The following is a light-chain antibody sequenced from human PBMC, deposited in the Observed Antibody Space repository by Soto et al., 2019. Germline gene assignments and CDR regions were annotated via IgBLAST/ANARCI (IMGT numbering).Light chain of an antibody. Sequence: EIVMTQSPATLSVSPGERATLSCRASQSVSSFLAWYQQKRGQAPRLLIYGASSRATGIPDRFSGSGSGTDFTLTISSLEPEDFAVYYCHQYGSSPSTFGQGTKVEIK. V-gene: IGKV3-20*01. CDR2: GAS. CDR3: HQYGSSPST. CDR1: QSVSSF. J-gene: IGKJ1*01.